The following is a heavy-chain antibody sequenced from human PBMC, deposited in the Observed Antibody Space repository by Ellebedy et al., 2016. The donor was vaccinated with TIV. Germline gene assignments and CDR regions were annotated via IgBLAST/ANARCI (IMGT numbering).Heavy chain of an antibody. Sequence: AASVKVSCKASGYTFTNYYMHWVRQAPAQGLEWMGMIAPSGGSTSYAQKFQGRVTMTRDTSTSTVYMELGSLRSEDTAVYYCARGIIAASHYDMDVWGQGTTVTVSS. D-gene: IGHD5-12*01. J-gene: IGHJ6*02. V-gene: IGHV1-46*01. CDR2: IAPSGGST. CDR1: GYTFTNYY. CDR3: ARGIIAASHYDMDV.